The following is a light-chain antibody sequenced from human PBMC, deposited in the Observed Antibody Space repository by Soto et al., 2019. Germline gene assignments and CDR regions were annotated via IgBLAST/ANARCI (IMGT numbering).Light chain of an antibody. CDR3: QQYNNWPRT. J-gene: IGKJ1*01. Sequence: IVMTQSPGTLSVSPGERATLSCRASQSVSSNLAWYQQKPGQAPSLLIYGASTRATGIPASFSGSGSGTEFALTISSLQSEDFAVYYCQQYNNWPRTFGQGTKVEIK. CDR2: GAS. CDR1: QSVSSN. V-gene: IGKV3-15*01.